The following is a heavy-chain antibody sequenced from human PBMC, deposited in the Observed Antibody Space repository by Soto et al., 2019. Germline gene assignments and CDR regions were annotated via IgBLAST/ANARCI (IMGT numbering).Heavy chain of an antibody. CDR3: AGDAPLSPPILEWLLYRSGYGMDV. Sequence: EVQLVESGGGLVQPGGSLRLSCAASGFTFSSYSMNWVRQAPGKGLEWVSYISSSSSTIYYADSVKGRFTISRDNAKNSLYLQMNSRRDEDTAVYYCAGDAPLSPPILEWLLYRSGYGMDVWGQGTTVTVSS. J-gene: IGHJ6*02. V-gene: IGHV3-48*02. CDR1: GFTFSSYS. CDR2: ISSSSSTI. D-gene: IGHD3-3*01.